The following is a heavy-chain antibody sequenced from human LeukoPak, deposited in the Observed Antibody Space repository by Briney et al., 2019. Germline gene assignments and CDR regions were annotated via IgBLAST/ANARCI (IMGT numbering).Heavy chain of an antibody. V-gene: IGHV7-4-1*02. CDR3: ARDLYVTGSSRGGVWFDP. CDR1: GYTFTSYA. J-gene: IGHJ5*02. D-gene: IGHD1-26*01. CDR2: INTNTGNP. Sequence: ASVKVSCKASGYTFTSYAMNWVRQAPGQGLEWMGWINTNTGNPTYAQGFTGRFVFSLDTSVSTAYLQISSLKAEDTAVYYCARDLYVTGSSRGGVWFDPWGQGTLVTVSS.